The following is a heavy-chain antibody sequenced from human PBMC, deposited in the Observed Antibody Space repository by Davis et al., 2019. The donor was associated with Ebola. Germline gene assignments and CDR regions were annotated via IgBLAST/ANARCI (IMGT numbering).Heavy chain of an antibody. CDR3: ARGIYCSSTTCYFDN. CDR2: ISSSGGST. J-gene: IGHJ4*02. V-gene: IGHV3-23*01. D-gene: IGHD2-2*01. Sequence: GGSLRLSCAASGFTFSIYAMSWVRQAPGKGLEWVSTISSSGGSTYYADSVKGRFTISRDNSKNTLYLQMSSLRAEGTAVYYCARGIYCSSTTCYFDNWGLGTLVTVSS. CDR1: GFTFSIYA.